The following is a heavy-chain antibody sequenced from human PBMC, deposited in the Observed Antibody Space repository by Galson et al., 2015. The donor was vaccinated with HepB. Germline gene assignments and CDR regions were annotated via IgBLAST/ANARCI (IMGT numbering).Heavy chain of an antibody. D-gene: IGHD1-26*01. Sequence: SVKVSCKASGGTFSRYAISWVRQAPGQGLEWMGMIIPILSIANYAQKFQGRVTITADKSTSTAYMELSSLRSEDTAVYYCAEWESEDSWGQGTLVTVSS. CDR3: AEWESEDS. CDR2: IIPILSIA. J-gene: IGHJ5*01. V-gene: IGHV1-69*04. CDR1: GGTFSRYA.